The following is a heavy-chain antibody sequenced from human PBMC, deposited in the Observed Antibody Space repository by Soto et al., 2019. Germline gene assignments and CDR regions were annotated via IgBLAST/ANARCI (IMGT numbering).Heavy chain of an antibody. Sequence: QITLKESGPTLVKPTQTLTLTCTFSGFSLSTSGVGVGWIRQPPGKALEWLALIYWDDGRHYSPSLKTRLTITKDTSNIHVVLTMTNMDPVDTAIYYCARSFLENYYQPYNWFDPWRQGTLVTVSS. CDR2: IYWDDGR. V-gene: IGHV2-5*02. D-gene: IGHD3-3*01. CDR1: GFSLSTSGVG. J-gene: IGHJ5*02. CDR3: ARSFLENYYQPYNWFDP.